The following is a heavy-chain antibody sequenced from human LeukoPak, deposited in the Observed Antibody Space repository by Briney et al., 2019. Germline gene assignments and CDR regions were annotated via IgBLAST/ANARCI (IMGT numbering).Heavy chain of an antibody. CDR1: GFTVSSNY. Sequence: GGSLRLSCAASGFTVSSNYMSWVRQAPGKGLEWVSVIYSGGSTYYADSVKGRFTTSRDNAKSSLYLQMNSLRAEDTAVYYCARAVDNYYYYNMDVWGKGTTVTVSS. CDR3: ARAVDNYYYYNMDV. CDR2: IYSGGST. J-gene: IGHJ6*03. V-gene: IGHV3-53*01. D-gene: IGHD2-2*01.